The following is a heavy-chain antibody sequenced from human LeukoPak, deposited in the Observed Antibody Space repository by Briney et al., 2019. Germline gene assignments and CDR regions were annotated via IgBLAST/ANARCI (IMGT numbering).Heavy chain of an antibody. CDR3: AITGLTHCGGDCAGAFDI. V-gene: IGHV4-59*08. CDR2: IYYSGST. Sequence: SETLSLTCTVSGGSISSYYWSWIRQPPGKGLEWIGYIYYSGSTNYNPSLKSRVTISVDTSKNQFSLKLSSVTAADTAVYYCAITGLTHCGGDCAGAFDIWGQGTMVTVSS. D-gene: IGHD2-21*02. CDR1: GGSISSYY. J-gene: IGHJ3*02.